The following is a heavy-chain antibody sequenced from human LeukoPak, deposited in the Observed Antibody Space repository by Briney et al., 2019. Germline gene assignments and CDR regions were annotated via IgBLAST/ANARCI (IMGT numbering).Heavy chain of an antibody. J-gene: IGHJ4*01. CDR1: GYTFTSYY. D-gene: IGHD3-22*01. Sequence: ASVKVSCKASGYTFTSYYIHWVRQAPGQGLEWMGIINPSGGNTSYAQKFQGRVTMTRDMSTSTVYMELSSLRSEDTAVYYCARAHDSSGFQAYWGHGTLVTVSS. CDR2: INPSGGNT. CDR3: ARAHDSSGFQAY. V-gene: IGHV1-46*01.